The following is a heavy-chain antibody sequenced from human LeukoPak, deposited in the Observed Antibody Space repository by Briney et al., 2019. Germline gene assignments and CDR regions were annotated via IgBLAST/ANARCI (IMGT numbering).Heavy chain of an antibody. V-gene: IGHV3-23*01. D-gene: IGHD6-13*01. CDR3: ARSIPYGTTWYGRSDY. Sequence: GGSLRLSCAASGFTFRDFAMNWVRQAPGKGLEWVSIISRSGEISYHANSVTGRFTISRDNALNSLYLQMNSLRAEDTAIYYCARSIPYGTTWYGRSDYWGQGTLVIVSS. J-gene: IGHJ4*02. CDR1: GFTFRDFA. CDR2: ISRSGEIS.